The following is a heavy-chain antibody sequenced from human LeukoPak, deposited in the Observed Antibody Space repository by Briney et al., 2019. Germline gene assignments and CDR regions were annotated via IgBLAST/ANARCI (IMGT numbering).Heavy chain of an antibody. V-gene: IGHV3-7*03. CDR3: AKGLNDFWSGYYPSDYYYGMDV. CDR1: GFTFSSYW. Sequence: GGSLRLSCAASGFTFSSYWMHWVRQAPGKGLEWVANIKQDGSEKYYVDSVKGRFTISRDNAKNALYLQMNSLRAEDTAVYYCAKGLNDFWSGYYPSDYYYGMDVWGQGTTVTVSS. J-gene: IGHJ6*02. D-gene: IGHD3-3*01. CDR2: IKQDGSEK.